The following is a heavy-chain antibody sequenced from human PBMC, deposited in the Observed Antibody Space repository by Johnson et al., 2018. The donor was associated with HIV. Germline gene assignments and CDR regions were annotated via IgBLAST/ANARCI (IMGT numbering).Heavy chain of an antibody. J-gene: IGHJ3*02. CDR3: AKDHDYGDAFDI. V-gene: IGHV3-30-3*01. CDR2: ISYDGSNK. Sequence: VQLVESGGGVVQPGRSLRLSCAASGFTFSSYATHWVRQAPGKGLEWVAVISYDGSNKYYADPVKGRFTISRDNSKNTLFLEMKSLRTEDTAVYYCAKDHDYGDAFDIWGQGTMVTVSS. CDR1: GFTFSSYA. D-gene: IGHD4-17*01.